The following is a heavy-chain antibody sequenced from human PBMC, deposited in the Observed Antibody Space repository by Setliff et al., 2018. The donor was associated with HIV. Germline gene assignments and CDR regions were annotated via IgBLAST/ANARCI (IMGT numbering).Heavy chain of an antibody. V-gene: IGHV4-4*07. CDR3: ARDPTTGVDY. J-gene: IGHJ4*02. CDR1: GGFINNYY. D-gene: IGHD4-4*01. Sequence: SETLSLTCSVSGGFINNYYWNWIRKPAGKGLEWIGRIYTSGSTDYNPSFKSRVTMSVDTSKNQFSLKLNSVTAADTAMYYCARDPTTGVDYWGQGTLVTVSS. CDR2: IYTSGST.